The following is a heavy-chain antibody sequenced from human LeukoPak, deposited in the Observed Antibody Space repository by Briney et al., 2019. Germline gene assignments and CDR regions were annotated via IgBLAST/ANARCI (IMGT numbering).Heavy chain of an antibody. CDR3: ARGSVVAATQIDY. D-gene: IGHD2-15*01. CDR1: GFTFSSYA. CDR2: ISYDGSNK. Sequence: AGGSLRLSCAASGFTFSSYAMHWVRQAPGKGLEWVAVISYDGSNKYYADSVKGRFTISRDNSKNTLYLQMNSLRAEDTAVYYCARGSVVAATQIDYWGQGTLVTVSS. J-gene: IGHJ4*02. V-gene: IGHV3-30*04.